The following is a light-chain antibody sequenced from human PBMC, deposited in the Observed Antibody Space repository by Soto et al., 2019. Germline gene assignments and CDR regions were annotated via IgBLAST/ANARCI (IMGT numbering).Light chain of an antibody. CDR2: EGS. V-gene: IGLV2-23*01. CDR1: SSDVGSYNL. J-gene: IGLJ2*01. CDR3: RSYAGSVV. Sequence: QSVLTQPASVSGSPGQSITISCTGTSSDVGSYNLVSWYQQHPGKAPKLMIYEGSKRPSGVSNRFSGSKSGNTASLTISGLQAEDEADYYCRSYAGSVVFGGGTKLTVL.